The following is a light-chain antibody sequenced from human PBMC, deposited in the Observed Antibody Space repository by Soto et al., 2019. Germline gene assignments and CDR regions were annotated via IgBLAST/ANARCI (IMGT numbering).Light chain of an antibody. CDR2: EGS. CDR3: CSYAGSSTYV. J-gene: IGLJ1*01. CDR1: SSDVGSYNL. Sequence: QSALTKPASVSGSPGQSITISCTGTSSDVGSYNLVSWYQQHPGKAPKLMIYEGSKRPSGVSNRFSGSKSGNTASLTISGLQAEDEADYYCCSYAGSSTYVCGTGTKLTVL. V-gene: IGLV2-23*01.